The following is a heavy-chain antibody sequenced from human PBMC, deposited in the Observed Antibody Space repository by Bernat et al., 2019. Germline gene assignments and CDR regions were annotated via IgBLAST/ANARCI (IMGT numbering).Heavy chain of an antibody. CDR3: ARGGRYQPLLYGDFDY. CDR1: GGSFSGYY. D-gene: IGHD2-2*02. Sequence: QVQLQQWGAGLLKPSEILSLTSAVYGGSFSGYYWSWFRQPPGKGLEWSGEINHSGSTNYNPSLKRRVTISVDTSKDQFTLKLSTVTAADTAVYYCARGGRYQPLLYGDFDYWGQGTLVTVSS. J-gene: IGHJ4*02. CDR2: INHSGST. V-gene: IGHV4-34*01.